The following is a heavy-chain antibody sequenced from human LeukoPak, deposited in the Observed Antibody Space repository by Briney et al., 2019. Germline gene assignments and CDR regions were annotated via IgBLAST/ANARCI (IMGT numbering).Heavy chain of an antibody. CDR1: GFTFSSYG. CDR2: ISYDGSNK. V-gene: IGHV3-30*03. CDR3: ARARYYYDSSGYSSRRDAFDI. Sequence: GGSLRLSCAASGFTFSSYGIHWVRQAPGKELEWVAVISYDGSNKYYADSVKGRFTISRDNSKNTLYLQMNSLRAEDTAVYYCARARYYYDSSGYSSRRDAFDIWGQGTMVTVSS. D-gene: IGHD3-22*01. J-gene: IGHJ3*02.